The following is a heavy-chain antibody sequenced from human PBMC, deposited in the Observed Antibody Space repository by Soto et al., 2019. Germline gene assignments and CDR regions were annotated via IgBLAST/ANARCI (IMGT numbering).Heavy chain of an antibody. D-gene: IGHD6-6*01. CDR2: IYAGDSDT. J-gene: IGHJ3*01. V-gene: IGHV5-51*01. CDR1: GYRFSSYW. Sequence: PGESLKISCKGSGYRFSSYWIGWVRQMPGKGLEWMGIIYAGDSDTRYSPSFQRQVTISADKSFSTAYLQWSSLKASDTAMYYCARQEYSSWSPAFDFWGQGTMVTVSS. CDR3: ARQEYSSWSPAFDF.